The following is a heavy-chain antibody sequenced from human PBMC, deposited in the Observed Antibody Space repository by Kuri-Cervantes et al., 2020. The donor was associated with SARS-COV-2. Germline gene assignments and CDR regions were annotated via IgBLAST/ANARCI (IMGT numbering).Heavy chain of an antibody. CDR2: MNPTCGNT. CDR3: ARAISGSYDFDY. Sequence: ASVKDSCKASGYTFTSYDFNWVRQATGQGLEGMGCMNPTCGNTGNVQKFQGRVTITMNTSISTAYMELSSLRSEDTAVYYCARAISGSYDFDYWGQGTRVTGAS. J-gene: IGHJ4*02. CDR1: GYTFTSYD. V-gene: IGHV1-8*03. D-gene: IGHD1-26*01.